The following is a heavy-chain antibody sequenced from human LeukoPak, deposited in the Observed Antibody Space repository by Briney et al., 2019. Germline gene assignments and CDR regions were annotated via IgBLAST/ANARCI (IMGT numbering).Heavy chain of an antibody. J-gene: IGHJ1*01. CDR3: ARAMTTVTTHQYFQH. CDR1: GGSISSSNW. CDR2: IYHSGST. D-gene: IGHD4-17*01. Sequence: PSETLSLTCAVSGGSISSSNWWSWVRQPPGKGLEWIGEIYHSGSTNYNPSLKSRVTISVDKSKNQFSLKLSSVTAADTAVYYCARAMTTVTTHQYFQHWGQGTLVTVSS. V-gene: IGHV4-4*02.